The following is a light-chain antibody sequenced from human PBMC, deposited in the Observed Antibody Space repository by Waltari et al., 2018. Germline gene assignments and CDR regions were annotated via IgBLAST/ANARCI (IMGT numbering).Light chain of an antibody. V-gene: IGLV3-25*03. CDR1: ALPRQY. J-gene: IGLJ2*01. CDR2: QDS. CDR3: QSADSSISYVV. Sequence: SYELTQPPSVSVSPGQTARITCSGDALPRQYTYWYQQKPGQAPVLVISQDSERPSGIPERFSGSSSGTTVTLTISGVQAEDEADNYCQSADSSISYVVFGGGTKLTVL.